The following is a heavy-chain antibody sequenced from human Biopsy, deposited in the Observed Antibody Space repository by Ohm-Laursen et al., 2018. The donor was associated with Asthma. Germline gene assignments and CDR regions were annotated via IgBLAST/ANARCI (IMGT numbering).Heavy chain of an antibody. CDR1: GFTFSNYV. Sequence: SLRLSCAASGFTFSNYVMSWVRQAPGKGLEWVSSITGSGGFTYYADSVKGRFTISRDNSRNTLHLEMNSLRAEDTAVYFCAKEVFPGWELRRGPDSWGQGTLVTVSS. CDR2: ITGSGGFT. V-gene: IGHV3-23*01. D-gene: IGHD1-26*01. J-gene: IGHJ4*02. CDR3: AKEVFPGWELRRGPDS.